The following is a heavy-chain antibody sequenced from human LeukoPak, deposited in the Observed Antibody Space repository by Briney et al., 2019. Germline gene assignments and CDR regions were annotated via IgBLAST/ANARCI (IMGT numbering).Heavy chain of an antibody. J-gene: IGHJ6*03. CDR1: GFTFDDYG. D-gene: IGHD5-18*01. Sequence: GGSLRLSCAASGFTFDDYGMSWVRQAPGKGLEWVSGINWNGGSTGYADSVKGRFTISRDNAKNSLYLQMNSLRAEDTALYYCARRRRAVDTAMVTVHYYYYMDVWGKGTTVTVSS. V-gene: IGHV3-20*04. CDR2: INWNGGST. CDR3: ARRRRAVDTAMVTVHYYYYMDV.